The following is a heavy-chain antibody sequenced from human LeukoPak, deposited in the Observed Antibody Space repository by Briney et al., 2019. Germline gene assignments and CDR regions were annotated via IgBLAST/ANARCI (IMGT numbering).Heavy chain of an antibody. CDR1: GFTFSSYG. CDR2: IRYDGSNK. D-gene: IGHD3-10*01. CDR3: AREGREFYAPHAFDI. Sequence: GGSLRLSCAASGFTFSSYGMHWVRQAPGKGLEWVAFIRYDGSNKYYADSVKGRFTISRDNSKNTLYLQMNSLRSDDTAVYYCAREGREFYAPHAFDIWGQGTMVTVSS. V-gene: IGHV3-30*02. J-gene: IGHJ3*02.